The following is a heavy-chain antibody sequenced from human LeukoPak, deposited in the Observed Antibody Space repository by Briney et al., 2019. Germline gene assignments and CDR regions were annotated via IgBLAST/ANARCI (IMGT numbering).Heavy chain of an antibody. J-gene: IGHJ4*01. CDR1: GFTFSSYS. Sequence: GGSLRLSCAASGFTFSSYSMNWVRQAPGKGLEWVSSISSSSSYIYYADSVKGRFTISRDNAKNSLYLQMTSLSVEDTAVYYCVRDIKWSFDYWGQGTLVTVSS. CDR2: ISSSSSYI. V-gene: IGHV3-21*04. CDR3: VRDIKWSFDY. D-gene: IGHD2-15*01.